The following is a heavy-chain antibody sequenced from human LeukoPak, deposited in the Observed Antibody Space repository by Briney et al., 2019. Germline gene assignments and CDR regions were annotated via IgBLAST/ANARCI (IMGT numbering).Heavy chain of an antibody. CDR1: GFTFSSYW. J-gene: IGHJ6*02. Sequence: GGSLRLSCAASGFTFSSYWMSWVRQAPGKRLEWVANIKQDGSEKYYVDSVKGRFTISRDNAKNSLYLQMNSLRAEDTAVYYCAREYGIRTTDYYYYGMDVWGQGTTVTVSS. CDR3: AREYGIRTTDYYYYGMDV. V-gene: IGHV3-7*01. D-gene: IGHD1/OR15-1a*01. CDR2: IKQDGSEK.